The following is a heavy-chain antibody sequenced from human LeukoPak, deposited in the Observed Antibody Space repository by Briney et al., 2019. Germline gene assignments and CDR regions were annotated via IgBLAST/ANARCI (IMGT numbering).Heavy chain of an antibody. CDR2: IYYSGST. CDR3: ARVDTNAGRDH. V-gene: IGHV4-39*01. J-gene: IGHJ4*02. D-gene: IGHD5-18*01. CDR1: GGSISSSVYY. Sequence: SETLSLTCTVSGGSISSSVYYWGWIRQPPGKGLEWIGSIYYSGSTYYNPSLKSRVTISVDTSKNQFSLRLSSVTAADTAVYYCARVDTNAGRDHWGQGPLFTVSS.